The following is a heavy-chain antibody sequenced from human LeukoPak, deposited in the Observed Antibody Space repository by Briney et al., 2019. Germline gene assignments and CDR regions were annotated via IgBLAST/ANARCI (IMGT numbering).Heavy chain of an antibody. Sequence: PGGSLSLSCAASGLTFSSYSMNWVRQAPGKGLVWASYISSSSSTIYYADSVKGRFTISRDNAKNSLYLQMNSLRAEDTAVYYCARDIPDYGGTVLNDYWGQGTLVTVSS. D-gene: IGHD4-23*01. CDR1: GLTFSSYS. V-gene: IGHV3-48*04. J-gene: IGHJ4*02. CDR2: ISSSSSTI. CDR3: ARDIPDYGGTVLNDY.